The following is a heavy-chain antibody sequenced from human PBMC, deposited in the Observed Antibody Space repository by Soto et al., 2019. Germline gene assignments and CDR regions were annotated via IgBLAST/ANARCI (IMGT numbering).Heavy chain of an antibody. CDR2: ISYDGSNK. CDR1: GFTFSSYG. Sequence: GGSLRLSCAASGFTFSSYGMHWVRQAPGKGLEWVAVISYDGSNKYYADSVKGRFTISRDNSKNTLYLQMNSLRAEDTAVYYCARGGGYYDSSGYYPFDYCGQGTLVTVSS. CDR3: ARGGGYYDSSGYYPFDY. D-gene: IGHD3-22*01. J-gene: IGHJ4*02. V-gene: IGHV3-30*03.